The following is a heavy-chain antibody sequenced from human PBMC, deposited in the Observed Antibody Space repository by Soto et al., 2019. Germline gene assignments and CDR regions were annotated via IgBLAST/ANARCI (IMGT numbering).Heavy chain of an antibody. V-gene: IGHV4-39*01. CDR2: IYYSGST. CDR1: GGSISSSSYY. CDR3: AAGRIDAYDI. Sequence: PSETLSLTCTVSGGSISSSSYYWGWIRQPPGKGLEWIGSIYYSGSTYYNPSLKSRVTISVDTSKNQFSLKLSSVTAADTAVYYCAAGRIDAYDICRHGTMVTVS. J-gene: IGHJ3*02.